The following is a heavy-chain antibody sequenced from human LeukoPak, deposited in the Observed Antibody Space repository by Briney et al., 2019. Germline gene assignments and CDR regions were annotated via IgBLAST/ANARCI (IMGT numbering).Heavy chain of an antibody. CDR3: ARVRSSDWFDP. J-gene: IGHJ5*02. CDR1: GGTFSNSA. Sequence: SVKVSCKASGGTFSNSAINWVRQAPGQGLGWMGGIIPIFDTANYAQKFQGRVTITADKSTYTAYMELSSMRSEDTAMYYCARVRSSDWFDPWGQGTLVTVSS. CDR2: IIPIFDTA. D-gene: IGHD6-19*01. V-gene: IGHV1-69*06.